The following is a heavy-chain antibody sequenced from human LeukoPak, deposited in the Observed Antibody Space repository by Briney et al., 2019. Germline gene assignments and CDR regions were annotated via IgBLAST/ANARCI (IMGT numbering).Heavy chain of an antibody. CDR1: GGSFSVYY. D-gene: IGHD2-2*02. CDR2: INHSGST. CDR3: ARGGYCSSTSCYTQPYYYGMDV. Sequence: SETLSLTCAVYGGSFSVYYWSWIRQPPGKGLESIGEINHSGSTNYNPSLKSRVTISVDTSKNQFSLKLSSVTAADTAVYYCARGGYCSSTSCYTQPYYYGMDVWGQGTTVTVSS. J-gene: IGHJ6*02. V-gene: IGHV4-34*01.